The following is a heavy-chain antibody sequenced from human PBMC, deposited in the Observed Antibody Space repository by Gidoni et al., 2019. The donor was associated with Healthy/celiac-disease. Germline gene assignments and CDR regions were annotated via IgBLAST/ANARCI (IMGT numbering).Heavy chain of an antibody. V-gene: IGHV3-48*03. CDR2: ISSSGSTI. Sequence: EVQLVESGGGLVQPGGSLRLSCAASGFTFSSYEMNWVRQAPGKGLEWVSYISSSGSTIYYADSVKGRFTISRDNAKNSLYLQMNSLRAEDTAVYYCARVVATIDTYYFDYWGQGTLVTVSS. J-gene: IGHJ4*02. D-gene: IGHD5-12*01. CDR1: GFTFSSYE. CDR3: ARVVATIDTYYFDY.